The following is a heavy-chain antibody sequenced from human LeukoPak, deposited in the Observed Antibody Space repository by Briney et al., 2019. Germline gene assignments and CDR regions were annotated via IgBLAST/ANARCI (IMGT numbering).Heavy chain of an antibody. CDR2: INPEGSEV. CDR1: GFTFSNYW. Sequence: GGSLRLSCAASGFTFSNYWMSWVRQAPGKGPEWLANINPEGSEVYYVDSVKGRFTISRDNGKNSLYLQINSLRADDTAVYYCERDQDSMIVVRTTNWYFDLWGRGTLVTVSS. D-gene: IGHD3-22*01. J-gene: IGHJ2*01. V-gene: IGHV3-7*01. CDR3: ERDQDSMIVVRTTNWYFDL.